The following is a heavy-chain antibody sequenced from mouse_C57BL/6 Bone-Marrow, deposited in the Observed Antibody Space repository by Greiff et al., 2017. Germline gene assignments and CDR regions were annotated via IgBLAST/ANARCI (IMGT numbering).Heavy chain of an antibody. V-gene: IGHV1-69*01. CDR3: AREGTGLYFDY. D-gene: IGHD4-1*01. CDR2: IDPSDSYT. J-gene: IGHJ2*01. Sequence: QVQLQQPGAELVMPGASVKLSCKASGYTFTSYWMHWVKQRPGQGLEWIGEIDPSDSYTNYNQKFKGKSTLTVDKSSSTAYMQLSSLTSVDSAVYYCAREGTGLYFDYWGQGTTLTVSS. CDR1: GYTFTSYW.